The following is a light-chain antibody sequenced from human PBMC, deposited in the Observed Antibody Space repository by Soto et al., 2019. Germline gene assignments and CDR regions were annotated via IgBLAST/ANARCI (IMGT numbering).Light chain of an antibody. CDR2: SAS. Sequence: DIQMTQSPSSLSASVEDRVILSCRASQSISNHLNWYQHKPGKAPRLLIDSASTLQSGVPSRFSGSRSGTEFTLTISSLQPEDIATYYCQKFNNFPLTFGPGTKVDIK. V-gene: IGKV1-9*01. CDR1: QSISNH. J-gene: IGKJ3*01. CDR3: QKFNNFPLT.